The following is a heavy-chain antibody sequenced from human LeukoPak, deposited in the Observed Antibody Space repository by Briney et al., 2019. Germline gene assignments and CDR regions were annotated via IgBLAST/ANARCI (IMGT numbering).Heavy chain of an antibody. V-gene: IGHV3-23*01. J-gene: IGHJ6*02. CDR1: GFTFSSYA. CDR3: AKGLQHTIFGVDV. CDR2: ISGSGGST. Sequence: GGSLRLSCAASGFTFSSYAMSWVRQAPGKGLEWVSAISGSGGSTYYADSVTGRFTISRDNSKNTLYLQMNSLRAKDTAVYYCAKGLQHTIFGVDVCGQGTTVIVSS. D-gene: IGHD3-3*01.